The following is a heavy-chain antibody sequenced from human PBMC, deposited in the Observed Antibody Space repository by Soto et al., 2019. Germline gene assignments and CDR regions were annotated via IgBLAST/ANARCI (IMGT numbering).Heavy chain of an antibody. D-gene: IGHD2-15*01. CDR1: GYTFTSYA. CDR2: INAGNGNT. CDR3: ARGYCSGGSCLDDY. V-gene: IGHV1-3*01. J-gene: IGHJ4*02. Sequence: QVQLVQSGAEVKKPGASVKVSCKASGYTFTSYAMHWVRQAPGQRLEWMGWINAGNGNTKYSQKFQGRVTITRDTSAITAYMELSSLRSEDTAVYYCARGYCSGGSCLDDYWGQGTLVTVSS.